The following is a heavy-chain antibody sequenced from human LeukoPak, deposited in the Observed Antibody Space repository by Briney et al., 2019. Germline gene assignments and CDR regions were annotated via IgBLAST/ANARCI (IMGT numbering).Heavy chain of an antibody. Sequence: KSGGSLRLSCAASGFIFSSYWMSWVRQPPGKGLEWIGSIYYSGSTYYNPSLKSRVTISVDTSKNQFSLKLSSVTAADTAVYYCAVWFGELSSAYFDYWGQGTLVTVSS. V-gene: IGHV4-39*01. CDR3: AVWFGELSSAYFDY. CDR2: IYYSGST. J-gene: IGHJ4*02. D-gene: IGHD3-10*01. CDR1: GFIFSSYW.